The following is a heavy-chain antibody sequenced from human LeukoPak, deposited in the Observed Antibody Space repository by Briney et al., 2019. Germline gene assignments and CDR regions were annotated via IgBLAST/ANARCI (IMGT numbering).Heavy chain of an antibody. V-gene: IGHV1-2*02. CDR3: ARDLGAKEYYYYYMDV. CDR1: GYTFTGYC. D-gene: IGHD3-16*01. Sequence: GASVKVSCKASGYTFTGYCMHWVRQAPGQGLEWMGWINPNSGGTNYAQKFQGRVTMTRDTSISTAYMELSRLRSDDTAVYYCARDLGAKEYYYYYMDVWGKGTTVTVSS. J-gene: IGHJ6*03. CDR2: INPNSGGT.